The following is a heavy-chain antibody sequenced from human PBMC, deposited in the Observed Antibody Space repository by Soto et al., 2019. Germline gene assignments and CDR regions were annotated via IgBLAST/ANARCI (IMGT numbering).Heavy chain of an antibody. CDR2: ISYDGSNK. CDR1: GFTFSSYG. D-gene: IGHD3-22*01. Sequence: GSLRLSCAASGFTFSSYGMHWVRQAPGKGLEWVAVISYDGSNKYYADSVKGRFTISRDNSKNTRYLQMTSLRAEDTAVYYCAKVVSIGYYDFDYWGRGTLVTVSS. J-gene: IGHJ4*02. CDR3: AKVVSIGYYDFDY. V-gene: IGHV3-30*18.